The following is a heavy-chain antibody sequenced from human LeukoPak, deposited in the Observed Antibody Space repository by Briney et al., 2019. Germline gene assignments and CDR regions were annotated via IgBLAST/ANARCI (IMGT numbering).Heavy chain of an antibody. J-gene: IGHJ4*02. Sequence: GGSLRLSCAASGFTFDDYAMHWVRQAPGKGLEWVSGISWNSGSIGYADSVKGRFTISRDNAKNSLYLQMNSLRAEDTALYYCAKDLYYETTPGYFDYWGQGTLVTVSS. CDR2: ISWNSGSI. V-gene: IGHV3-9*01. CDR3: AKDLYYETTPGYFDY. CDR1: GFTFDDYA. D-gene: IGHD3-22*01.